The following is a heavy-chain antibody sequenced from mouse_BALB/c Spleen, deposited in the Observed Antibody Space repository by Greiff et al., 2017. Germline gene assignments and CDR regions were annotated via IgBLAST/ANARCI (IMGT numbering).Heavy chain of an antibody. CDR3: ARGGKNGNYVAWFAY. J-gene: IGHJ3*01. D-gene: IGHD2-1*01. V-gene: IGHV1-77*01. CDR1: GYTFTDYV. Sequence: QVQLKESGPELVKPGDSVKMSCKASGYTFTDYVISWVKQRPGQGLEWIGEIYPGSGSTYYTEKFKGQAKLTADKSSNTAYMQLSSLTSEDTAFYFCARGGKNGNYVAWFAYWGQGTLVTVAA. CDR2: IYPGSGST.